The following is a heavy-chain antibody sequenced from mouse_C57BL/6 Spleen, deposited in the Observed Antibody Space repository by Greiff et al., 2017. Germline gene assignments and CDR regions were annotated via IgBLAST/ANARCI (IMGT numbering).Heavy chain of an antibody. CDR2: IWSGGST. V-gene: IGHV2-2*01. CDR3: ARRGIYYGSSYGAWFAY. Sequence: VQRVASGPGLVQPSQSLSITCTVSGFSLTSSGVHWVRPSPGKGLEWLGVIWSGGSTDYNAAFISRLSISKDNSKSQVFYKKNSLQADETAIYYCARRGIYYGSSYGAWFAYWGQGTLVTVSA. D-gene: IGHD1-1*01. CDR1: GFSLTSSG. J-gene: IGHJ3*01.